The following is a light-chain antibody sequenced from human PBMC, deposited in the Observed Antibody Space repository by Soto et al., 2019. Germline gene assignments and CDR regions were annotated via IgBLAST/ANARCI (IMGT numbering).Light chain of an antibody. CDR2: AAS. Sequence: DMQMTHSPSTLSASVGDRVTITFRATQNIDISLAWFQQRPGQAPKVLIYAASGLASGVPSTFSGSGSGTEFNLTISSLQPDDFATYFCQHYDTFSWAFGQGTQVDNK. CDR3: QHYDTFSWA. CDR1: QNIDIS. V-gene: IGKV1-5*01. J-gene: IGKJ1*01.